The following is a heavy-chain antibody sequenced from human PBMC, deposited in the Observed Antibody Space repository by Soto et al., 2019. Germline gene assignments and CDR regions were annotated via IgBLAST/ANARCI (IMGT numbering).Heavy chain of an antibody. D-gene: IGHD4-17*01. Sequence: QVQLVQSGAEVKKPGASVKVSCKASGYTFTNFGINWVRQAPGLGLEWVGWISPYNGNTQTVEKLQGRVTMTTDTSTSTAYMELRSLRSDDTAVYYCARGRHYGDFYFDYWGQGTLVTVSS. V-gene: IGHV1-18*01. CDR3: ARGRHYGDFYFDY. CDR1: GYTFTNFG. CDR2: ISPYNGNT. J-gene: IGHJ4*02.